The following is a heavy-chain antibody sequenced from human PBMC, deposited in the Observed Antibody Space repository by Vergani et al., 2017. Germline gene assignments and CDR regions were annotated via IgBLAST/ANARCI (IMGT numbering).Heavy chain of an antibody. V-gene: IGHV1-24*01. CDR1: GYTLTELS. D-gene: IGHD3-9*01. J-gene: IGHJ4*02. Sequence: QLVQSGPEVKKPGTSVKVSCKVSGYTLTELSMHWVRQAPGKGLEWMGGFDPEDGETIYAQKFQGRVTMTEDTSTDTAYMELSSLRSEDTAVYYCARDFGYYDILTGYYVPSPSDYWGQGTLVTVSS. CDR3: ARDFGYYDILTGYYVPSPSDY. CDR2: FDPEDGET.